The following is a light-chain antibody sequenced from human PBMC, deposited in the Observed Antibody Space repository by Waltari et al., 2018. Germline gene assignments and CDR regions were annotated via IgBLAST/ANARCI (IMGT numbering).Light chain of an antibody. V-gene: IGLV2-14*01. J-gene: IGLJ2*01. CDR3: SSQSSNDVVL. CDR1: SNDVGGSNS. CDR2: DVS. Sequence: QFALTPPASVSGSPGQSVTIFCAGTSNDVGGSNSVSWYQEQPGQAPRVIIYDVSDRPSGVSDRFSGSKSGNTASLTISGLQAEDEADYYCSSQSSNDVVLFGGGTKLTVL.